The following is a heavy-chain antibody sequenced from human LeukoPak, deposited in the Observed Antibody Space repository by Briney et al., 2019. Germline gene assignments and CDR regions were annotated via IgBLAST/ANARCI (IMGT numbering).Heavy chain of an antibody. J-gene: IGHJ3*02. Sequence: PSETLSLTCTVSGGSISSYYWSWIRQPPGKGLEWIGSMYYSGSTNYKPSLKSRVTISVDTSKNQFSLKLSSVTAADTAVYYCARHAYYYDRSGSYEAFDIWGQGTMVTVSS. CDR1: GGSISSYY. D-gene: IGHD3-22*01. CDR3: ARHAYYYDRSGSYEAFDI. CDR2: MYYSGST. V-gene: IGHV4-59*08.